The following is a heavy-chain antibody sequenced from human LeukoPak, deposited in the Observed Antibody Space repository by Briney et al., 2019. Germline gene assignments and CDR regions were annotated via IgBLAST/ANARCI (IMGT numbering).Heavy chain of an antibody. J-gene: IGHJ6*03. CDR1: GYTFTSYY. CDR2: INPSGGST. CDR3: ARDSYYDSSGYHYYYYYMDV. Sequence: ASEKVSCKASGYTFTSYYMHWVRQAPGQGLEWMGIINPSGGSTTYAQKFQGRVTMTRDMSTSTVYMELSSLRSEDTAVYYCARDSYYDSSGYHYYYYYMDVWGKGTTVTVSS. V-gene: IGHV1-46*01. D-gene: IGHD3-22*01.